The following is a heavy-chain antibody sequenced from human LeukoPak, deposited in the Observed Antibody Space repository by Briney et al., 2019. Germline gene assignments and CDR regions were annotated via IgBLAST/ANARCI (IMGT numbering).Heavy chain of an antibody. V-gene: IGHV1-46*01. CDR3: ARDLADIVVVVAAPYYYYGMDV. CDR1: GYTFTSYY. J-gene: IGHJ6*04. D-gene: IGHD2-15*01. CDR2: INPSGGST. Sequence: ASVKVSCKASGYTFTSYYMHRVRQAPGQGLEWMGIINPSGGSTSYAQKFQGRVTMTRDTSTSTVYMELSSLRSEDTAVYYCARDLADIVVVVAAPYYYYGMDVWGKGTTVTVSS.